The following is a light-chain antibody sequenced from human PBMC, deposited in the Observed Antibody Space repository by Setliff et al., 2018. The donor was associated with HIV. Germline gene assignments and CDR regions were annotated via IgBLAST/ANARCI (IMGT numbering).Light chain of an antibody. J-gene: IGLJ2*01. CDR3: SSYTSSSTLL. V-gene: IGLV2-14*03. Sequence: QSALTQPASVSGSPGQSITISCTGTSSDVGGYNYVSWYQQHPGKAPKLMIFDVTNRPSGVSNRFSGSTSGNTASLTISGLQSEDEADYYCSSYTSSSTLLFGGGTKVTVL. CDR1: SSDVGGYNY. CDR2: DVT.